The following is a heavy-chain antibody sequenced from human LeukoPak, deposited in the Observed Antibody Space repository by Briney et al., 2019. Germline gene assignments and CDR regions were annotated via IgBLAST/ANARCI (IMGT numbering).Heavy chain of an antibody. V-gene: IGHV3-7*01. D-gene: IGHD6-6*01. J-gene: IGHJ4*02. CDR2: IKQDASEK. CDR3: ARGIAARIFPIDY. Sequence: GGSLRLSCAASVLTFSSYWMCWVRQAPAKGLEWVANIKQDASEKYYVDSVKGRFTISRDNAKNSLYLQMNSLRAEDTAVYYCARGIAARIFPIDYWGQGTLVTVSS. CDR1: VLTFSSYW.